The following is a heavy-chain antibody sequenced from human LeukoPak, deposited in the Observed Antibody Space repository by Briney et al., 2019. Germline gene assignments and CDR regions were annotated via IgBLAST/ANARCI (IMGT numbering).Heavy chain of an antibody. V-gene: IGHV3-33*01. CDR3: ARDSGPLDT. CDR1: GFTFSSYC. CDR2: ILYDGSNK. Sequence: PGRSLRLSCAASGFTFSSYCLHWVRQAPGKWLEWVAVILYDGSNKYYPDSVKGRFTISRDDSKNTLYLEMNSLRGEETAVYYCARDSGPLDTWGQGTLVTVSS. J-gene: IGHJ5*02. D-gene: IGHD1-1*01.